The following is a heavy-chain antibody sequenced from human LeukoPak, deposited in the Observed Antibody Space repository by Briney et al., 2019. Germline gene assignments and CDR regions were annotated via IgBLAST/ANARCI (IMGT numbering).Heavy chain of an antibody. CDR3: ARGAPIRVAVVATFDP. D-gene: IGHD6-19*01. Sequence: GASVKVSCKTSGFTFTTYTMHWVRQAPGQRLEWMGWINAANGNTQYSQKFQGRVTITRDTSASTAYMELSSLRSEDTAVYYCARGAPIRVAVVATFDPWGQGTLVTVPS. CDR1: GFTFTTYT. CDR2: INAANGNT. V-gene: IGHV1-3*01. J-gene: IGHJ5*02.